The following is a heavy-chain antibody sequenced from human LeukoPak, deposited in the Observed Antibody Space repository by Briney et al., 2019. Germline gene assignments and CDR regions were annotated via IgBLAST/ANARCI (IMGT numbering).Heavy chain of an antibody. CDR2: ITSSGSYI. D-gene: IGHD4-17*01. V-gene: IGHV3-21*01. Sequence: GGSLRLSCEVSGFTFSTYAMNWVRQAPGKGLGWVSSITSSGSYIYYADSLKGRFTISRDNAKNSLYLQMNSLRAEDTAVYYCARAISGDYSLDMFDIWGQGTMVTVSS. J-gene: IGHJ3*02. CDR3: ARAISGDYSLDMFDI. CDR1: GFTFSTYA.